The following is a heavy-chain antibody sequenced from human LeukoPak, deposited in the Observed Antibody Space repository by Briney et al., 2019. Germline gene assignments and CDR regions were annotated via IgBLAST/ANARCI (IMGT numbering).Heavy chain of an antibody. CDR2: TSGSGGST. D-gene: IGHD2-2*01. CDR3: AKDRGYCSSTSCYRYFDY. Sequence: GGSPRLSCAASGFTFSSYAMIWVRQAPGKGLEWVSATSGSGGSTYYADSVKGRFTISRDNSKNTLYLQMNSLRAEDTAVYYCAKDRGYCSSTSCYRYFDYWGQGTLVTVSS. J-gene: IGHJ4*02. CDR1: GFTFSSYA. V-gene: IGHV3-23*01.